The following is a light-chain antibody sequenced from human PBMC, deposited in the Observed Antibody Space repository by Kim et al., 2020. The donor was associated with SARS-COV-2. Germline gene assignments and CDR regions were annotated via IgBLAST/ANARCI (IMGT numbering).Light chain of an antibody. J-gene: IGKJ1*01. CDR1: QDMDTD. CDR2: GAS. CDR3: QQYRNWPRT. Sequence: VSPREGATLSCRASQDMDTDLAWYQQKPGQAPKVLIYGASSRATGIPARFSGTGSGSDFSLTISSLQSEDFAVYYCQQYRNWPRTFGQGTKVDIK. V-gene: IGKV3-15*01.